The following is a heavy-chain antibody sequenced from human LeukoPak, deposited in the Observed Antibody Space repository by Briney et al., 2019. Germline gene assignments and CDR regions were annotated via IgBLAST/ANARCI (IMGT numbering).Heavy chain of an antibody. V-gene: IGHV3-73*01. Sequence: PGGSLRLSCAASGFTFSGSAMHWVRQASGKGLEWVGRIRSEANSYATAYAASVKGRFTISRDESKNTAYLQMNSLKTEDTAVYYCTRRAKDDSSGYYSTWGQGTLVTVSS. CDR3: TRRAKDDSSGYYST. CDR2: IRSEANSYAT. D-gene: IGHD3-22*01. CDR1: GFTFSGSA. J-gene: IGHJ5*02.